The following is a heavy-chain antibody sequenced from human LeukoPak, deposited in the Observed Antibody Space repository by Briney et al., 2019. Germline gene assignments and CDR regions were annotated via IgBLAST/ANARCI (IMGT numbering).Heavy chain of an antibody. CDR3: ARETCSGGSCFQFDF. CDR1: GDSISNYY. D-gene: IGHD2-15*01. CDR2: IYYSGST. J-gene: IGHJ4*02. V-gene: IGHV4-59*01. Sequence: PSETLYLTCTVSGDSISNYYWSWIRQSPGKGLEWMGYIYYSGSTNYNPSLKSRVTISVDTSKNQFSLKLSSVTAADTAVYYCARETCSGGSCFQFDFWGQGTLVTVSS.